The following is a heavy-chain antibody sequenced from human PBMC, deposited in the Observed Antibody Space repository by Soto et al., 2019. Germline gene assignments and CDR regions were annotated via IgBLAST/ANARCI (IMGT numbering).Heavy chain of an antibody. D-gene: IGHD1-1*01. J-gene: IGHJ3*01. Sequence: DVQLVESGGGLIQPGESLRLSCAAFGLTISGKKYVAWLRQAPGKELEWVSALYDVDGSFYADSVTGRFTTSSDSSKTTVYLPMNDLRPDDTAVYYCATWHEREHAFDVWGQGTTVTISS. V-gene: IGHV3-53*01. CDR3: ATWHEREHAFDV. CDR1: GLTISGKKY. CDR2: LYDVDGS.